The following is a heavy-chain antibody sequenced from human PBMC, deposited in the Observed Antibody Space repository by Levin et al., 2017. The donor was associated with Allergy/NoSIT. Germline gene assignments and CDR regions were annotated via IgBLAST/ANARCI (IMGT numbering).Heavy chain of an antibody. CDR1: GGSISNSYYY. Sequence: GSLRLSCIVSGGSISNSYYYWGWIRQPPGTGLEWIGSIYYSGSTHYNPSLNSRVTISVDTSKNQFSLGLSSVTAADTAVYYCARHGGYGDYNWFDPWGQGTLVTVSS. D-gene: IGHD4-17*01. CDR3: ARHGGYGDYNWFDP. V-gene: IGHV4-39*01. CDR2: IYYSGST. J-gene: IGHJ5*02.